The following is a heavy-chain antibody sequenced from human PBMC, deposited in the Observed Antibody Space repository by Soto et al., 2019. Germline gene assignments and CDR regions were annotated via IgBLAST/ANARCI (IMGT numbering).Heavy chain of an antibody. V-gene: IGHV3-23*01. J-gene: IGHJ3*02. D-gene: IGHD6-13*01. CDR3: AKGGYSSSWFDAFDI. CDR2: ISGSGGST. Sequence: GGSLRLSCAASGFTISSYAMSWVRQAPGKGLEWVSAISGSGGSTYYADSVKGRFTISRDNSKNTLYLQMNSLRAEDTAVYYCAKGGYSSSWFDAFDIWGQGTMVTVSS. CDR1: GFTISSYA.